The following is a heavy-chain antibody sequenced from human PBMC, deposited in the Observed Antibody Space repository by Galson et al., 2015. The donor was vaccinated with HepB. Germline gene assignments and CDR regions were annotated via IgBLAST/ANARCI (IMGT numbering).Heavy chain of an antibody. D-gene: IGHD2-2*02. CDR3: ARAIVVVPAAIPKEDYWYFDL. CDR2: INPSGGST. Sequence: SVKVSCKASGYTFTSYYMHWVRQAPGQGLEWMGIINPSGGSTSYAQKSQGRVTMTRDTSTSTVYMELSSLRSEDPAVYYCARAIVVVPAAIPKEDYWYFDLWGRGTLVTVSS. V-gene: IGHV1-46*01. J-gene: IGHJ2*01. CDR1: GYTFTSYY.